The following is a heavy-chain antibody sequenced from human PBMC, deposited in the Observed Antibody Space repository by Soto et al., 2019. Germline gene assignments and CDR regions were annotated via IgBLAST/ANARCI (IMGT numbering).Heavy chain of an antibody. CDR1: GYTFTTYY. V-gene: IGHV1-46*01. Sequence: QVYLVQSGAEVKTPGASVRLSCKASGYTFTTYYMHWVRQAPGQGLEWMGIINPSVGSTTYAQKFQGRLTMNRDTSTSTVYMELSRLRSEDTAVYYCAREVATSFDHWGQGTLVTVSS. CDR2: INPSVGST. J-gene: IGHJ4*02. CDR3: AREVATSFDH.